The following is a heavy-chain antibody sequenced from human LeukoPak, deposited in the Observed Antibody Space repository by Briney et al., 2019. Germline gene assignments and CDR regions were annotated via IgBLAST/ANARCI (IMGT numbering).Heavy chain of an antibody. Sequence: GGSLRLSCAASGFIFSGNWVHWVRQAPGKGRVWVSGIHSDGPTTRYADSVEGRFTISRDNAEKTVYLQMTSRRAEDTAIYYCATELATPFWGQGTLVTVSS. V-gene: IGHV3-74*01. CDR2: IHSDGPTT. CDR3: ATELATPF. J-gene: IGHJ4*02. D-gene: IGHD1-1*01. CDR1: GFIFSGNW.